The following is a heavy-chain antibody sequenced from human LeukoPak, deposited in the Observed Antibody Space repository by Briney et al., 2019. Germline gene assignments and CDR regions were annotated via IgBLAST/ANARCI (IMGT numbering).Heavy chain of an antibody. Sequence: GSLRLSCLTSGFTFSTNAMSWVRQAPGKGLEWISGISGSGASTYYADSVTGRFTISRDNSRNTLYLQMNSLRGDDTAVYYCAKDVGKWESLHFFDYWGQGTLVTVSS. D-gene: IGHD1-26*01. CDR3: AKDVGKWESLHFFDY. V-gene: IGHV3-23*01. CDR2: ISGSGAST. CDR1: GFTFSTNA. J-gene: IGHJ4*02.